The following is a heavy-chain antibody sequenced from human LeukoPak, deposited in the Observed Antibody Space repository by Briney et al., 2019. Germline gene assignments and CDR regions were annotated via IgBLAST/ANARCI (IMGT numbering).Heavy chain of an antibody. CDR2: IYYSGNT. Sequence: PSETLSLICTVSGGSINSYYWSWIRQPPGKGLEWIGYIYYSGNTNYNPSLKSRVSISIDTSKNQLSLQLSSVTAADTAVYYCARDRDSSGLREFDRWGRGTLVTVSA. CDR3: ARDRDSSGLREFDR. J-gene: IGHJ2*01. D-gene: IGHD3-22*01. CDR1: GGSINSYY. V-gene: IGHV4-59*01.